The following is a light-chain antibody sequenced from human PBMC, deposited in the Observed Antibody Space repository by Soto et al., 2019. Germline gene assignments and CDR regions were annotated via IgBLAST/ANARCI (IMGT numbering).Light chain of an antibody. V-gene: IGLV1-40*01. CDR2: ANT. Sequence: QPVLTQPPSVSGAPGQRVTISCTASSSTIGADYDVHWYQHLPGSAPNLLIYANTNRPSGVPDRFSGSRSGTSASLAITGLQAADEAVYYCQSYDSSLSGSDVIFGGGTKLTVL. CDR3: QSYDSSLSGSDVI. CDR1: SSTIGADYD. J-gene: IGLJ2*01.